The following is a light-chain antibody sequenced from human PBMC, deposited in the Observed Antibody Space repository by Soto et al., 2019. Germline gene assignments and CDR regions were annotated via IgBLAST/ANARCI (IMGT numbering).Light chain of an antibody. Sequence: IVLTQSPATLSVSPWERSTLSCRPSQSVRSNLAWYQQKPGQAPRLVIYAASTRATGIPDRFSGSVSGTEFTLTISSLQSEDFAVYYCQQYNEWPPFTFGQGTRLEIK. J-gene: IGKJ5*01. CDR3: QQYNEWPPFT. CDR1: QSVRSN. V-gene: IGKV3-15*01. CDR2: AAS.